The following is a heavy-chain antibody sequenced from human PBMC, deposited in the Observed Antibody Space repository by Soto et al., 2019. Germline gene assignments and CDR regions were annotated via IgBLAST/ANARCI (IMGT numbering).Heavy chain of an antibody. CDR1: GDSISSSSYY. CDR2: VYYSGST. J-gene: IGHJ4*02. CDR3: ASTGDWDSGNYFY. D-gene: IGHD1-26*01. Sequence: QLQLQESGPGLVKPSETLSLTCTVSGDSISSSSYYWGWIRQPPGKGLEWIGSVYYSGSTYYNPFLKSRVTISVDTSKNQCSLKLSSVAAADTAVYYCASTGDWDSGNYFYWGQGTLVTVSS. V-gene: IGHV4-39*01.